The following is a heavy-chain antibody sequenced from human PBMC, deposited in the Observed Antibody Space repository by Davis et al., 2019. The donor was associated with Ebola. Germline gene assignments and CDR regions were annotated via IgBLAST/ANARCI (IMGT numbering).Heavy chain of an antibody. CDR1: GYTFTGYY. D-gene: IGHD3-10*01. J-gene: IGHJ5*02. V-gene: IGHV1-2*06. Sequence: ASVKVSCKASGYTFTGYYMHWVRQAPGQGLEWMGRINPNSGGTNYAQKLQGRVTMTTDTSTSTAYMELRSLRSDDTAVYYCARSITMVRGVTWFDPWGQGTLVTVSS. CDR2: INPNSGGT. CDR3: ARSITMVRGVTWFDP.